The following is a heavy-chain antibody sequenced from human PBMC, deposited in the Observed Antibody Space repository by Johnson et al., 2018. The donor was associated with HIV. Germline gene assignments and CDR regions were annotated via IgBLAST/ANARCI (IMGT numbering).Heavy chain of an antibody. V-gene: IGHV3-20*04. D-gene: IGHD3-22*01. CDR2: INWNGGSR. CDR1: GFTFDDYG. Sequence: MMLVESGGGLVQPGGSLRLSCAASGFTFDDYGMSWVRQAPGKGLEWVSGINWNGGSRGSADSVKGRFTISSDNAKNSLYLQMNSLSAEDTALYYCARGFGNSGYYYGRFGAFDIWGQGTMVTVSS. CDR3: ARGFGNSGYYYGRFGAFDI. J-gene: IGHJ3*02.